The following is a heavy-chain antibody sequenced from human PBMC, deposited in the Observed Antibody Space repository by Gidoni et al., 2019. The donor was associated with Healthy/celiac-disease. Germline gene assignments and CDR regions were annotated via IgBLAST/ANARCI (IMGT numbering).Heavy chain of an antibody. CDR3: ASGEGYGSGSYPIDY. V-gene: IGHV4-39*01. J-gene: IGHJ4*02. CDR1: GGSISSSSYY. CDR2: IYYSGST. Sequence: QLQLQESGPGLVKPSETLSLTCTVSGGSISSSSYYWGWIRQPPGKGLEWIGSIYYSGSTYYNPSLKSRVTISVDTSKNQFSLKLSSVTAADTAVYYCASGEGYGSGSYPIDYWGQGTLVTVSS. D-gene: IGHD3-10*01.